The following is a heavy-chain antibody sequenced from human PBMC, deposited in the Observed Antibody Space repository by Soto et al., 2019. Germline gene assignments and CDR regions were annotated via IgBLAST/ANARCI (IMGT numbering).Heavy chain of an antibody. CDR3: ARGLRYYDFWSGYYTSYYGMDV. CDR1: GYTFTSYD. D-gene: IGHD3-3*01. J-gene: IGHJ6*02. Sequence: QVQLVQSGAEVKKPGASVKVSCKASGYTFTSYDINWVRQATGQGLEWMGWMNPNSGNTGYAQKSQGRVTMTRNTSISTAYRDLSSLRSEDTAVYYCARGLRYYDFWSGYYTSYYGMDVWGQGTTVSVSS. V-gene: IGHV1-8*01. CDR2: MNPNSGNT.